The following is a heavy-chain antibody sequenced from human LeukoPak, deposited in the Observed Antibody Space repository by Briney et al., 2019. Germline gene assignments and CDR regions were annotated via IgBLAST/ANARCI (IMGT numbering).Heavy chain of an antibody. J-gene: IGHJ4*02. Sequence: GGSLRLSCAASGFTFSTYAMTSVRQAPGKGLEWVSSISDSGGVTFHADSVKGRFIISRDNSKNTLYLQMKSLRVEDTAVYYCARISAAGFSAHWGQGTLVTVSS. V-gene: IGHV3-23*01. D-gene: IGHD6-13*01. CDR2: ISDSGGVT. CDR3: ARISAAGFSAH. CDR1: GFTFSTYA.